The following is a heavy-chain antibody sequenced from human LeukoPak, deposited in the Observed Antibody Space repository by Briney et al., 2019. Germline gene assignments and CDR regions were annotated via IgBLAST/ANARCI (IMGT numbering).Heavy chain of an antibody. CDR3: ARRVRVGATPQYYFDY. V-gene: IGHV4-4*09. Sequence: SETLSLTCTVSGGSISSYYWSWIRQPPGKGLEWIGYIYTSGSTNYNPSLKSRVTISVDTSRNQFSLKLSSVIAADTAVYYCARRVRVGATPQYYFDYWGQGTLVTVSS. J-gene: IGHJ4*02. CDR1: GGSISSYY. CDR2: IYTSGST. D-gene: IGHD1-26*01.